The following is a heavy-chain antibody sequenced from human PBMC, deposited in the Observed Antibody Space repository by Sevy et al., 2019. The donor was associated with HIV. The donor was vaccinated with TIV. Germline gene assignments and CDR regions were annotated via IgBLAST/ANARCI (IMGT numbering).Heavy chain of an antibody. CDR3: ARDVVSRYYGGY. V-gene: IGHV3-53*01. CDR1: GFTVSSNY. CDR2: IYSGGST. Sequence: GGSLRLSCAASGFTVSSNYLSWVRQAPGKGLEWVSVIYSGGSTYYADSVKGRFTISRDNSKNTLYLQMNSLRAEDTAVYYCARDVVSRYYGGYWGQGTLVTVSS. J-gene: IGHJ4*02. D-gene: IGHD3-22*01.